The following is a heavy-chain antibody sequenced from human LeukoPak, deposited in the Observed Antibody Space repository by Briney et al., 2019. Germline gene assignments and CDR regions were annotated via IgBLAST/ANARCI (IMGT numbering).Heavy chain of an antibody. CDR2: IYHSGST. V-gene: IGHV4-38-2*02. CDR1: GYSISSGYY. CDR3: ARETTGSGYDSHWFDP. J-gene: IGHJ5*02. Sequence: ASETLSLTCTVSGYSISSGYYWGWIRQPPGKGLEWIGSIYHSGSTYYNPSLKSRVTISVDTSKNQFSLKLSSVTAADTAVYYCARETTGSGYDSHWFDPWGQGTLVTVSS. D-gene: IGHD5-12*01.